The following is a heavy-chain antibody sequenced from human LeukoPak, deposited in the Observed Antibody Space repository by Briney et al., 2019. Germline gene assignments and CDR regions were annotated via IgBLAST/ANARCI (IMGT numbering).Heavy chain of an antibody. CDR2: IYYSGST. CDR1: GGSISSYY. CDR3: ARGWLRGYSYGCLDY. J-gene: IGHJ4*02. D-gene: IGHD5-18*01. V-gene: IGHV4-59*01. Sequence: SETLSLTCTVSGGSISSYYWSWIRQPPGKGLEWIGYIYYSGSTNYNPSLKSRVTISVDTSKNQFSLKLSSVTAAGTAVYYCARGWLRGYSYGCLDYWGQGTLVTVSS.